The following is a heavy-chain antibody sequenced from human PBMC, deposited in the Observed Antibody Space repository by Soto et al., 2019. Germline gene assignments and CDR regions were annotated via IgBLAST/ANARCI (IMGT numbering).Heavy chain of an antibody. D-gene: IGHD1-1*01. Sequence: QVQLVQCGAEVKKPGASVKVSCKASGYTFTSYDINWVRQASGQGLEWMGWMNPNSGNTVYAQKFQGRVTMTRNTSIRTAYMELSSLRSEDTAVYYCARERNMYGMDVWGQGTTVTVSS. CDR2: MNPNSGNT. J-gene: IGHJ6*02. V-gene: IGHV1-8*01. CDR3: ARERNMYGMDV. CDR1: GYTFTSYD.